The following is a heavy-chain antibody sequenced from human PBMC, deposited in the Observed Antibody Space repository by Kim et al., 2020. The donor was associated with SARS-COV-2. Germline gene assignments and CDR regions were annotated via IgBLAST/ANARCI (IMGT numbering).Heavy chain of an antibody. J-gene: IGHJ6*02. CDR1: GFTFSGSA. Sequence: GGSLRLSCAASGFTFSGSAMHWVRQASGKGLEWVGRIRSKANSYATAYAASVKGRITISRDDSKNTAYLQMNSLKTEDTAVYYCTRRSSSCHWNGSCYYYGGIDGWGQGATVTVSS. V-gene: IGHV3-73*01. CDR2: IRSKANSYAT. CDR3: TRRSSSCHWNGSCYYYGGIDG. D-gene: IGHD6-13*01.